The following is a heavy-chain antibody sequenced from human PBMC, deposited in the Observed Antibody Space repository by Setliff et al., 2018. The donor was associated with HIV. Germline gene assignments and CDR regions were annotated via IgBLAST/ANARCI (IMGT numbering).Heavy chain of an antibody. V-gene: IGHV3-48*01. D-gene: IGHD3-22*01. CDR3: ARDLSYDYDRSSDTFDY. Sequence: GGSLRLSCAVYGFTFRKYWMSWVRQAPGKGLEWVSYISSSSSTIYYADSVKGRFTISRDNAKNSLYLQMNSLRAEDTAVYYCARDLSYDYDRSSDTFDYWGQGTLVTVS. CDR2: ISSSSSTI. J-gene: IGHJ4*02. CDR1: GFTFRKYW.